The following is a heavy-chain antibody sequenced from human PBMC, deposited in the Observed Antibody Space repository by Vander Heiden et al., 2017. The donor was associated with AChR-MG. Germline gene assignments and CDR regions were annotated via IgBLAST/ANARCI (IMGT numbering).Heavy chain of an antibody. J-gene: IGHJ3*01. V-gene: IGHV3-21*01. CDR2: ISSSGVFT. D-gene: IGHD3-10*01. CDR1: GFSSSTYT. CDR3: ARLGLLLTPDAFDV. Sequence: EVQLVESGGVLVEPGGSLRLSCAASGFSSSTYTMHWVRQAPGKGREWVSSISSSGVFTYYGDSLKGRFTISRDNAKNSQYLQMNSLRAEDTAVYYCARLGLLLTPDAFDVWGQGTMVTVSS.